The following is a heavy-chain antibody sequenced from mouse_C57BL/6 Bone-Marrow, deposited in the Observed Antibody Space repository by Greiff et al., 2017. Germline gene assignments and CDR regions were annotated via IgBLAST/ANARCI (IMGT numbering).Heavy chain of an antibody. CDR2: INPSTGGT. D-gene: IGHD1-1*01. J-gene: IGHJ1*03. CDR1: GYSFTGYY. Sequence: EVQVVESGPELVKPGASVKISCKASGYSFTGYYMNWVKQSPEKSLEWIGEINPSTGGTTYNQKFKAKATLTVDKSSSTAYMQLKSLTSEDSAVYYCAREGLLCRFDVWGTGTTVTVSS. CDR3: AREGLLCRFDV. V-gene: IGHV1-42*01.